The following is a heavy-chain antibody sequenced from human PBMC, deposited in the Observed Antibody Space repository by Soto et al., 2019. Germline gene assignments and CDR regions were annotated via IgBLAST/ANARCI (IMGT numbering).Heavy chain of an antibody. D-gene: IGHD3-3*01. CDR1: GFTFSSYS. J-gene: IGHJ5*02. CDR2: ISSSSSTI. Sequence: PGGSLRLSCAASGFTFSSYSMNWVRQAPGKGLEWVSYISSSSSTIYYADSVKGRFTISRDNAKNSLYLQMNSLRDEDTAVYYCARDGSATPRYYDFWSGYYKSWFDPWGQGTLVTVSS. V-gene: IGHV3-48*02. CDR3: ARDGSATPRYYDFWSGYYKSWFDP.